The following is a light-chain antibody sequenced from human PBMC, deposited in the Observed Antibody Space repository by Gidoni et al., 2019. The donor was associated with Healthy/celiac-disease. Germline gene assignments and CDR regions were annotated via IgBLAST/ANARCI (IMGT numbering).Light chain of an antibody. V-gene: IGKV3-20*01. CDR2: GAS. J-gene: IGKJ1*01. CDR1: QSVSSSY. Sequence: EIVFTQSPGTLSLSPGERATLSCRASQSVSSSYLAGYQQKPGQAPRLLIYGASSRATGIPDRCSGSGAGTDFTLTISRLEPEDFAVYYCQQYGSSSWTFGQGTKVEIK. CDR3: QQYGSSSWT.